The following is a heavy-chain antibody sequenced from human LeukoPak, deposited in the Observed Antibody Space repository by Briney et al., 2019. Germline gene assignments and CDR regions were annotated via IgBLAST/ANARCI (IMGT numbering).Heavy chain of an antibody. CDR2: IHTRGST. J-gene: IGHJ6*03. CDR3: ARLQTEWFGEFSFYYYYYMDV. Sequence: PSETLSLTCSVSGGSISSGNCYWSWIRQPAGRGLEWIGRIHTRGSTNYNPSLKSRLTMSLDTSKDQFSLKLSSVTAADTAVYYCARLQTEWFGEFSFYYYYYMDVWGKGTTITISS. CDR1: GGSISSGNCY. D-gene: IGHD3-10*01. V-gene: IGHV4-61*02.